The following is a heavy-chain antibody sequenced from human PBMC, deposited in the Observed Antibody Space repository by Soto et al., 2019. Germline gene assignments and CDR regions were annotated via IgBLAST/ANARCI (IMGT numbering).Heavy chain of an antibody. CDR2: IYNSGYT. Sequence: SETLSLTCTVSGRSISSNFWSWIRQPPGKGLEWIGYIYNSGYTNYNPSLKSRVTISVDTSKNQFSLKLSSVTAADTAVYYCAREGASYRQFDYWGQGTLVTVSS. J-gene: IGHJ4*02. V-gene: IGHV4-59*01. CDR3: AREGASYRQFDY. D-gene: IGHD1-26*01. CDR1: GRSISSNF.